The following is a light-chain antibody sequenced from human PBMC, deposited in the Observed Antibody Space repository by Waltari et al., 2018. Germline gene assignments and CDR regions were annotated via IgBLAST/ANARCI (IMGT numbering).Light chain of an antibody. V-gene: IGKV4-1*01. CDR2: WAS. CDR1: QSVLYSSNNKNY. CDR3: QQYYSTPL. J-gene: IGKJ2*01. Sequence: DIVMTQSPDSLAVSLGERATINCKSSQSVLYSSNNKNYLAWYQQKPGQPPKWLIYWASTRESGVPDRFSGSGSGTDFTLTISSLQAEDVAVYYCQQYYSTPLFGQGTKLEIK.